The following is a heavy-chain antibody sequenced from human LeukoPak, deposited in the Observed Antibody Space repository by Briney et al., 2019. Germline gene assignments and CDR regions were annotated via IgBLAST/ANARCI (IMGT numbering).Heavy chain of an antibody. V-gene: IGHV4-59*01. CDR1: GGSISIYL. Sequence: PSEPLSLTCTVSGGSISIYLWSWIRQPPGKGLEWIGYIYYSGSTNYNPSLKSRVTISVDTSKNQFSLKLSSVTAADTAVYYCARDPYGGSDWYFDLWGRGTLVTVSS. J-gene: IGHJ2*01. D-gene: IGHD4-23*01. CDR3: ARDPYGGSDWYFDL. CDR2: IYYSGST.